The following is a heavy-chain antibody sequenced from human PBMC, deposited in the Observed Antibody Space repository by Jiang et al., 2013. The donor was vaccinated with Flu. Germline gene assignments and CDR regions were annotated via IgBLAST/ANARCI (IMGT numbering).Heavy chain of an antibody. Sequence: KPTQTLTLTCTFSGFSLSTSGVGVGWIRQPPGKALEWLALIYWDDDKRYSTSLKTRLTLSKDTSKNQVVLTMTNMDPVDAATFYCARMISVAGRRNIDYWGQGTLVTVSS. V-gene: IGHV2-5*02. D-gene: IGHD6-19*01. J-gene: IGHJ4*02. CDR2: IYWDDDK. CDR1: GFSLSTSGVG. CDR3: ARMISVAGRRNIDY.